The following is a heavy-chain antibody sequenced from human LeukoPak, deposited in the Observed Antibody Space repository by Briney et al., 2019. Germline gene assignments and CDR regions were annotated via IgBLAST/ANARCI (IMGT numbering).Heavy chain of an antibody. CDR2: IYHSGTT. CDR1: GHSISSGYY. J-gene: IGHJ6*03. V-gene: IGHV4-38-2*02. CDR3: ARDQPYIDV. Sequence: SETLSLTCTVSGHSISSGYYWGWIRQPPGKGLEWIGSIYHSGTTYYNPSLKSQVTISVDTSKNQFSLKLSSVTAADTAVYYCARDQPYIDVWGKGTTVTVSS.